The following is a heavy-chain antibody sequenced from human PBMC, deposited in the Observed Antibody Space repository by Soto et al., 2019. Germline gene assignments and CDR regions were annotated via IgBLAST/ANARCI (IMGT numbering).Heavy chain of an antibody. D-gene: IGHD5-12*01. CDR3: ARGMDIVATIGGFDP. Sequence: QVPLVQSGAEVKKPGASVKVSCKASGYTFTSYAMHWVRQAPGQRLEWMGWINAGNGNTKYSQKLQGRVTMTTDTSTSTAYMELRSLRSDDTAVYYCARGMDIVATIGGFDPWGQGTLVTVSS. CDR1: GYTFTSYA. CDR2: INAGNGNT. J-gene: IGHJ5*02. V-gene: IGHV1-3*01.